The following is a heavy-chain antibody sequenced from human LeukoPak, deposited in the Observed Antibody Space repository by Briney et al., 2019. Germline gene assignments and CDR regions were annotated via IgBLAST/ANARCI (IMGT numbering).Heavy chain of an antibody. J-gene: IGHJ4*02. V-gene: IGHV4-34*01. D-gene: IGHD1-26*01. CDR1: GESFSGYY. CDR3: ARERNRYFSGSYSDY. CDR2: INHSGST. Sequence: SETLSLTCAVYGESFSGYYWSWIRQPPGKGLEWIGEINHSGSTNYNPSLKSRVTISVDTSKNQFSLKLSSVTAADTAVYYCARERNRYFSGSYSDYWGQGTLVTVSS.